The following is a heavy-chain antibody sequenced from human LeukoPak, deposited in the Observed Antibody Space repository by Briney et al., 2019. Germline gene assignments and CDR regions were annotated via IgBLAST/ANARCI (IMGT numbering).Heavy chain of an antibody. CDR3: AKGNDFWGGYYYYYYMDV. V-gene: IGHV3-30*02. CDR1: GFTFSDYG. D-gene: IGHD3-3*01. CDR2: TRSDGSNT. Sequence: PGGSLRLSCVASGFTFSDYGMHCVRQAPGKGLVWVAFTRSDGSNTYYADSVRGRFTISRDNSKNTLYLQMNSLRPEDTAVFYCAKGNDFWGGYYYYYYMDVWGKGTTVIVSS. J-gene: IGHJ6*03.